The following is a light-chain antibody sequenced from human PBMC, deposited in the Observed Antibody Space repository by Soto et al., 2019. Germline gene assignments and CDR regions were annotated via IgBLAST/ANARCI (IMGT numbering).Light chain of an antibody. CDR2: DAS. V-gene: IGKV3-11*01. CDR1: QSVSSY. J-gene: IGKJ2*01. CDR3: QQRSNWPHT. Sequence: EIVLTQSLATLSLSPGERATLSCRASQSVSSYLAWYQHKPGQAPRLLIYDASNRATGIPARFSGSGSGTDFTLTISSLEPEDFAVYYCQQRSNWPHTFGPGTKLEIK.